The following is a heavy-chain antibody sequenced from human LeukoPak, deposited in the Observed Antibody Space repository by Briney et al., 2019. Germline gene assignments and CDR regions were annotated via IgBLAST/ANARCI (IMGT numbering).Heavy chain of an antibody. CDR3: ARDPGAIAAAGKVDY. Sequence: PSETLSLTCTVSGYSISSGYYWGWIGQPPVKGLEWIGSIYHSGSTYYNLSLKSRVTISVDTSKNQFSLKLSSVTAADTAVYYCARDPGAIAAAGKVDYWGQGTLVTVSS. J-gene: IGHJ4*02. CDR2: IYHSGST. CDR1: GYSISSGYY. V-gene: IGHV4-38-2*02. D-gene: IGHD6-13*01.